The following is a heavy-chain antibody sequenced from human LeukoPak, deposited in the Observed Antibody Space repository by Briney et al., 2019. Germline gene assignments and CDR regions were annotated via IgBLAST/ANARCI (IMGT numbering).Heavy chain of an antibody. CDR3: ARSVGSERDFDY. V-gene: IGHV4-59*01. Sequence: SETLSLTCTVSGDSMSSYYWNFIRQPAGKGLEWIGYIYYSGSTNYNPSLKSRVTISVDTSKNQFSLKLSSVTAADTAVYYCARSVGSERDFDYWGQGTLVTVSS. J-gene: IGHJ4*02. CDR2: IYYSGST. CDR1: GDSMSSYY. D-gene: IGHD1-26*01.